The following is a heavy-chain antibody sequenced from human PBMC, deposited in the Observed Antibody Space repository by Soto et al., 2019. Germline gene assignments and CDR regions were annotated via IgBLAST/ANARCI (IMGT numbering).Heavy chain of an antibody. CDR2: ISGSGGST. V-gene: IGHV3-23*01. Sequence: EVQLLESGGGLVQPGGSLRLSCAASGFTFSSYAMSWVRQAPGKGLEWVSAISGSGGSTYYADSVKGRFTISRDNSKNTLYLKMNSLRAEDTAVYYCAKGDSSSSSRYYYMDVWGKGTTVTVSS. CDR1: GFTFSSYA. CDR3: AKGDSSSSSRYYYMDV. D-gene: IGHD6-13*01. J-gene: IGHJ6*03.